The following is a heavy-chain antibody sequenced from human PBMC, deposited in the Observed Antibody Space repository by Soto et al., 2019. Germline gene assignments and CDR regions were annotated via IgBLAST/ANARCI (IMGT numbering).Heavy chain of an antibody. J-gene: IGHJ4*02. CDR2: VIPTFGTA. D-gene: IGHD2-21*01. Sequence: QVQLVQSGAEVKKPGSSVKVTCKDSAGTFSSNSISWVRQAPGQGLEWMGGVIPTFGTAKYAQKFQGRVTITADASTNTSYMQLRSLTSEDTAVYYCARDRGLFGYDKWGQGTRVIVSS. CDR3: ARDRGLFGYDK. CDR1: AGTFSSNS. V-gene: IGHV1-69*12.